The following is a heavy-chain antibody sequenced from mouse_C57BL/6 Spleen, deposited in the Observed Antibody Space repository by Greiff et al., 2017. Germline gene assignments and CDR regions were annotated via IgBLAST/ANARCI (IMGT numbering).Heavy chain of an antibody. V-gene: IGHV1-62-3*01. Sequence: QSCKASGYTFTSYWMHWVKQRPGRGLEWIGRIDPNSGGTKYNEKFKSKATLTVDKPSSTAYLQLSSLTSEDSAVYYCARFYGNFHWYFDVWGTGTTVTVSS. CDR1: GYTFTSYW. CDR2: IDPNSGGT. J-gene: IGHJ1*03. D-gene: IGHD2-1*01. CDR3: ARFYGNFHWYFDV.